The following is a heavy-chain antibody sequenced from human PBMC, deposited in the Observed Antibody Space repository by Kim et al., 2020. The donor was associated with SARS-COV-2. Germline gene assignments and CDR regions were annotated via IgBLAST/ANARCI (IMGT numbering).Heavy chain of an antibody. J-gene: IGHJ5*02. V-gene: IGHV4-31*02. D-gene: IGHD3-3*01. CDR3: ARFYNFWSGYFYNWIDP. Sequence: KSRVTISVDTSKNQFSLKLNSVTAADTAVYYCARFYNFWSGYFYNWIDPWGQGTLVTVSS.